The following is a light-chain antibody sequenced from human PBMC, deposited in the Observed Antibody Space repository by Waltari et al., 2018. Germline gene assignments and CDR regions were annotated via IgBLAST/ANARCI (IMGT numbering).Light chain of an antibody. J-gene: IGLJ2*01. Sequence: QSVLTQPPSASGTPGQRITISCSGSSSHIGRDSVTWYQQLPGTAPKLPVYNDNERPPGVPDRFSGSKSGTSASLAISGLQSEDEADYFCAAWGDILKGVLFGGGTRLTVL. CDR1: SSHIGRDS. V-gene: IGLV1-44*01. CDR3: AAWGDILKGVL. CDR2: NDN.